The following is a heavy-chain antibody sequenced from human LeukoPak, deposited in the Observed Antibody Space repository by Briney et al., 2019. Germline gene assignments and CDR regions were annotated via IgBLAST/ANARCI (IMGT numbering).Heavy chain of an antibody. Sequence: SVKVSCKASGGTFSSYAISWVRQAPGQGLEWMGGIIPIFGTANYAQKFQGRVTITADESTSTAYMELSSLRSEDTAVYYCARDGGGYYYGSGTRYWGQGTLVTVSS. CDR3: ARDGGGYYYGSGTRY. CDR2: IIPIFGTA. CDR1: GGTFSSYA. D-gene: IGHD3-10*01. J-gene: IGHJ4*02. V-gene: IGHV1-69*13.